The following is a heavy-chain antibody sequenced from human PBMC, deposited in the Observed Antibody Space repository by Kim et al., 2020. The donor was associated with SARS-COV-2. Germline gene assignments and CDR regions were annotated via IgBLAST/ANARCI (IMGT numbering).Heavy chain of an antibody. V-gene: IGHV4-59*08. J-gene: IGHJ5*02. Sequence: SETLSLTCTVSGGSISGYYWTWIRQPPGKGVEWIGYIYYTGGTNYNPALRSRVTISVDTSKNQFSLRLSSVTAADTAVYYCARLHSWQHEEFDPWCQGVLVTVTS. CDR1: GGSISGYY. CDR2: IYYTGGT. D-gene: IGHD6-13*01. CDR3: ARLHSWQHEEFDP.